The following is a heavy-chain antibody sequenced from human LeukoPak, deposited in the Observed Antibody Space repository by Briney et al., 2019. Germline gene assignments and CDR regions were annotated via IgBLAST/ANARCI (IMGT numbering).Heavy chain of an antibody. CDR1: GGSISSGGYY. CDR3: AREARRGDPNYAFDI. Sequence: SETLSLTCTVSGGSISSGGYYWSWIRQHPGKGLEWIGYIYYSGSTYYNPSLKSRVTISVDTSKNQFSLKLSSVTAADTAVYYWAREARRGDPNYAFDIWGQGTMVTVSS. V-gene: IGHV4-31*03. D-gene: IGHD2-21*02. CDR2: IYYSGST. J-gene: IGHJ3*02.